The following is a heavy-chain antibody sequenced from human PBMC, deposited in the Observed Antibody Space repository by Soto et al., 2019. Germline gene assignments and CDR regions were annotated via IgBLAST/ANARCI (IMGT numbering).Heavy chain of an antibody. CDR3: VRDSGAKLSSS. CDR2: IVPIYRTA. CDR1: GGTFSSYR. D-gene: IGHD6-13*01. J-gene: IGHJ4*02. V-gene: IGHV1-69*01. Sequence: QVQLVQSGAEVKKPGSSVKVSCKASGGTFSSYRINVVRQAPGQGLEWVGGIVPIYRTADYAQKFQGRVTITEDESARTSYMELRSLKSQDTAVYYCVRDSGAKLSSSWGQGTLVTVSS.